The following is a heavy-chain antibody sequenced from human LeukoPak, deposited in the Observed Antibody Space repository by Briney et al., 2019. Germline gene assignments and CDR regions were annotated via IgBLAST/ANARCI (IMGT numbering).Heavy chain of an antibody. CDR1: GFTFSNYW. CDR2: ITNDGSGA. J-gene: IGHJ4*02. CDR3: ARDIATTPVY. D-gene: IGHD5-12*01. Sequence: GGSLRLSCTASGFTFSNYWMRWVRQAPGKGLVWVSRITNDGSGATYADSVKGRFTISRDNAKNTVYLQMNSLRAEDTAVYYCARDIATTPVYWGQGTLVTVPS. V-gene: IGHV3-74*01.